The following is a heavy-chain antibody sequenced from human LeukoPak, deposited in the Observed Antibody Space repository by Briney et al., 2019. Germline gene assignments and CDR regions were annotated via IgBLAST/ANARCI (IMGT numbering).Heavy chain of an antibody. V-gene: IGHV4-38-2*02. D-gene: IGHD6-6*01. CDR3: ARGFSSSSTVYYYYYMDV. CDR1: GYSISSGYY. Sequence: SETLSLTCTVSGYSISSGYYWGWIRQPPGKGLEWIGTIYYSGTTYYNPSLKSRVTISLDTSKNQFSLKLSSVTAADTAIYYCARGFSSSSTVYYYYYMDVWGKGTTVTVSS. J-gene: IGHJ6*03. CDR2: IYYSGTT.